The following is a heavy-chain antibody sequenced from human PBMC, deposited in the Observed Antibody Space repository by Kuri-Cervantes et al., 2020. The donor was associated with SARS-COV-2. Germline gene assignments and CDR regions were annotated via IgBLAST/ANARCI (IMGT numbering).Heavy chain of an antibody. V-gene: IGHV1-46*01. CDR3: ARGIWFAKLGGSDYYYQYMDV. Sequence: ASVKVSCKASGYTFTSYYMHWVRQAPGQGLEWMGIINPSGGSTSYAQKFQGRVTMTRDTSTSTVYMELSSLRPEDTAVYYCARGIWFAKLGGSDYYYQYMDVWGKGTTVTVSS. J-gene: IGHJ6*03. CDR1: GYTFTSYY. CDR2: INPSGGST. D-gene: IGHD3-10*01.